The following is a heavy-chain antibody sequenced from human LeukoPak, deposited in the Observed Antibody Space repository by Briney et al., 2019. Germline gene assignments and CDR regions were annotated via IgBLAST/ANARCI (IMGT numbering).Heavy chain of an antibody. J-gene: IGHJ3*02. CDR3: ARDFADYGDYVGAFDI. CDR2: IYYSAST. CDR1: GGSISSYY. Sequence: SETLSLTCTVSGGSISSYYWTWIRPPPGKGREWMGYIYYSASTNYNPSLRSRVTISVDTSKSHFSLKLSSVTAGDTAVYYCARDFADYGDYVGAFDIWGQGTMVTVSS. D-gene: IGHD4-17*01. V-gene: IGHV4-59*01.